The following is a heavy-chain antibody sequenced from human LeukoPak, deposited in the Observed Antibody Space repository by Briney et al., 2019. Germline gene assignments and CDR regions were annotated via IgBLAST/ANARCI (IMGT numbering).Heavy chain of an antibody. J-gene: IGHJ4*02. CDR2: IYTSGST. V-gene: IGHV4-59*10. D-gene: IGHD2-2*02. CDR3: ARTRTGYCSSTSCYTTNFDY. Sequence: PSETLSLTCAVYGGSFSGCYWSWIRQPPGKGLEWIGRIYTSGSTNYNPSLKSRVTMSVDTSKNQFSLKLSSVTAADTAVYYCARTRTGYCSSTSCYTTNFDYWGQGTLVTVSS. CDR1: GGSFSGCY.